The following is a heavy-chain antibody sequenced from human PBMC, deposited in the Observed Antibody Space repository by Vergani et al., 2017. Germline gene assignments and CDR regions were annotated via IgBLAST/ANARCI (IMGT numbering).Heavy chain of an antibody. CDR3: ARERITIFGSYYYYYYGMDV. CDR2: IYSGGST. D-gene: IGHD3-3*01. J-gene: IGHJ6*02. CDR1: GFTFSSYA. Sequence: EVQLVESGGGLVKPGGSLRLSCAASGFTFSSYAMSWVRQAPGKGLEWVSVIYSGGSTYYADSVKGRFTISRDNSKNTLYLQMNSLRAEDTAVYYCARERITIFGSYYYYYYGMDVWGQGTTVTVSS. V-gene: IGHV3-66*01.